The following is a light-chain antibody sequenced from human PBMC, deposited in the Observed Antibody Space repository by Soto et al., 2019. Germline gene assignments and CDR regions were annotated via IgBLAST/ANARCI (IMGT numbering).Light chain of an antibody. V-gene: IGKV1-5*03. CDR1: QRISSW. J-gene: IGKJ1*01. CDR3: QQYNSYWT. Sequence: DIQMTQSPSTLSASVRDRVTITCRASQRISSWLAWYQQKPGKAPKLLIYKASSLESGVPSRFSGSGSGTEFTLTITSLQPDDFATYYCQQYNSYWTFGQGTKV. CDR2: KAS.